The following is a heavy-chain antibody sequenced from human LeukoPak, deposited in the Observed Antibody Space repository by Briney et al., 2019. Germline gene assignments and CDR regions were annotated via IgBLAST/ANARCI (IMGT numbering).Heavy chain of an antibody. D-gene: IGHD1-26*01. Sequence: GGSLRLSCAASGFTFSSYEMNWVRQAPGKGLEWVSYISSSGSTIYYADSVKGRFTISRDNAKNSLSLQMNSLRAEDTAVYFCAREVGPYNWFDPWGQGTLVTVSS. CDR2: ISSSGSTI. CDR1: GFTFSSYE. J-gene: IGHJ5*02. V-gene: IGHV3-48*03. CDR3: AREVGPYNWFDP.